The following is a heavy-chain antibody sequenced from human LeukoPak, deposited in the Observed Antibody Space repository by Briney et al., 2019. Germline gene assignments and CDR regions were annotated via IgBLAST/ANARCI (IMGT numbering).Heavy chain of an antibody. CDR1: GDSISSNNW. CDR3: AFRNGRGLS. Sequence: PSETLSLTCAVSGDSISSNNWWSWVRQFPGKELEWIGEIWHSESTNYNPSVKSRVTISLDKSKNQFSLKLRSVTAADTAIYYCAFRNGRGLSWGQGTLVTVSS. V-gene: IGHV4-4*02. CDR2: IWHSEST. D-gene: IGHD3-10*01. J-gene: IGHJ1*01.